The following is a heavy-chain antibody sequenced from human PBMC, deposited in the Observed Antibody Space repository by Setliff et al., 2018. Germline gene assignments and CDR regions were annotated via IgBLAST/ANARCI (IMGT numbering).Heavy chain of an antibody. Sequence: VASVKVSCKASGYTFTSYAVNWVRQAPGQGLEWMGWINTNTGNPTYAQGFTGRFVFSLDTPVSTAYLQISSLKAEDTAVYYCARGPLHYDFWSGYYTVSWFDPWGQGTLVTVSS. CDR3: ARGPLHYDFWSGYYTVSWFDP. CDR2: INTNTGNP. V-gene: IGHV7-4-1*02. CDR1: GYTFTSYA. J-gene: IGHJ5*02. D-gene: IGHD3-3*01.